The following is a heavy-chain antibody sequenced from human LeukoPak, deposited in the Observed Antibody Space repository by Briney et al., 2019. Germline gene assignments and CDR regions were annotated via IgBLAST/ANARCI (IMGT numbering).Heavy chain of an antibody. CDR1: GYTFTGYY. J-gene: IGHJ6*02. CDR3: ARDAEDTAMAYYYYYGMDV. CDR2: INPNSGGT. V-gene: IGHV1-2*02. Sequence: GASVKVSCKASGYTFTGYYMHLVRQAPGQGLEWMGWINPNSGGTNYAQKFQGRVTMTRDTSISTAYMELSRLRSDDTAVYYCARDAEDTAMAYYYYYGMDVWGQGTTVTVSS. D-gene: IGHD5-18*01.